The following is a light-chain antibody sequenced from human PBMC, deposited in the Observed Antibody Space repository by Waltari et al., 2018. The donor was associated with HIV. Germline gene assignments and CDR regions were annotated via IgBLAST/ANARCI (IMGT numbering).Light chain of an antibody. CDR2: QDN. J-gene: IGLJ1*01. CDR3: QAWDSNSNV. CDR1: RLADKF. V-gene: IGLV3-1*01. Sequence: YELTQPPSVSVSPGQTARITCSGHRLADKFPCWYPQKPGQSPVPLIYQDNKRPSGIPDRFAGSISGNTATLTISGTQTLDEGDYYCQAWDSNSNVFGPGTTVTVL.